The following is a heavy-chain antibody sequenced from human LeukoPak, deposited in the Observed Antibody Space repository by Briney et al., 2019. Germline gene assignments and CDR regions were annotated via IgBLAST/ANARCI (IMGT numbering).Heavy chain of an antibody. D-gene: IGHD3-10*01. CDR3: ARAYRSSYYYGSPIDY. CDR1: GFTFSSYE. J-gene: IGHJ4*02. V-gene: IGHV3-48*03. Sequence: GGSLRLSCAASGFTFSSYEMNWVRQAPGKGLEWVSYISSSGSTIYYADSVKGQFTISRDNAKNSLYLQMNSLRAEDTAVYYCARAYRSSYYYGSPIDYWGQGTLVTVSS. CDR2: ISSSGSTI.